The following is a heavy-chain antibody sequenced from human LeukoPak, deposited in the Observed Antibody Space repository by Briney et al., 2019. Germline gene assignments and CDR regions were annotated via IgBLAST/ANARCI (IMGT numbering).Heavy chain of an antibody. CDR1: GGSISSGDYY. V-gene: IGHV4-30-4*01. J-gene: IGHJ4*02. CDR2: IYYSGST. Sequence: PSQTLSLTCTVSGGSISSGDYYWRWIRQPPGKALEWIGYIYYSGSTYYNPSLKSRVTISVDTSKNQFSLKLSSVTAADTAVYYCARSAHSGYDPLGYWGQGTLVTVSS. D-gene: IGHD5-12*01. CDR3: ARSAHSGYDPLGY.